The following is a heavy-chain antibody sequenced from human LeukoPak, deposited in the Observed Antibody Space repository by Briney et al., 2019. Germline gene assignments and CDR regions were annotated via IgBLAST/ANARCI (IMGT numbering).Heavy chain of an antibody. CDR1: GASFSGYY. CDR2: ISHSGST. Sequence: SETLSLTCAVSGASFSGYYWNWIRQPPGKGLEWIGEISHSGSTNYNPSLKSRVTISVDASNKQFSLKLSSVTAADTAVYYCARVYGGVWGSSRCWYNWFDPWGQGTLVTVSS. CDR3: ARVYGGVWGSSRCWYNWFDP. D-gene: IGHD3-16*01. J-gene: IGHJ5*02. V-gene: IGHV4-34*01.